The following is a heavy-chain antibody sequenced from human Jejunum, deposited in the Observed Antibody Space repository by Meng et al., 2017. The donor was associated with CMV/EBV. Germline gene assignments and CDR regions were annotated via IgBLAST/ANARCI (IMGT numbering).Heavy chain of an antibody. CDR2: IRQDGGDK. CDR1: GFTFSNYW. Sequence: KLSCEASGFTFSNYWMNWVRQAPGRGLGWVANIRQDGGDKYFADSVKGRFTISRDNARASLYLQMNSLRVEDTAVYYCTGGLAADYWGQGTLVTVSS. CDR3: TGGLAADY. D-gene: IGHD6-19*01. V-gene: IGHV3-7*01. J-gene: IGHJ4*02.